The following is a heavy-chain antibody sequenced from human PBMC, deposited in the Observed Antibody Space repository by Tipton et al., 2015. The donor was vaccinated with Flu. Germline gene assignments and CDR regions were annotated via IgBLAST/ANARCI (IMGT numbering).Heavy chain of an antibody. CDR2: ISGSGGST. Sequence: TASGFTFSSYAMSWVRQAPGKGLEWVSAISGSGGSTYYADSVKGRFTISRDNSKNTLYLQMNSLRAEDTAVYYCAKDGGAVTTVSWGQGTMVTVSS. V-gene: IGHV3-23*01. CDR1: GFTFSSYA. J-gene: IGHJ3*01. D-gene: IGHD4-17*01. CDR3: AKDGGAVTTVS.